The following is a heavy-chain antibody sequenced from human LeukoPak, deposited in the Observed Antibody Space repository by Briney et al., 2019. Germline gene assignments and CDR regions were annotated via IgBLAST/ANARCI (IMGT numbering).Heavy chain of an antibody. CDR3: ASSASGDLFDY. CDR1: GYTFTSYY. V-gene: IGHV1-46*03. Sequence: ASVKVSCKASGYTFTSYYMHWVRQAPGQGLEWMGIINPSGGSTSYAQKFQGRVTMTRDTSTSTVYMELSSLRSEDPAVYFCASSASGDLFDYWGQGTLVTVSS. D-gene: IGHD1-26*01. J-gene: IGHJ4*02. CDR2: INPSGGST.